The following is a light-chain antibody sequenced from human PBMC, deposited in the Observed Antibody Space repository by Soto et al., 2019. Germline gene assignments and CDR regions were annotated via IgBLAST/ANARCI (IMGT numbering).Light chain of an antibody. CDR3: HQYNSAPST. Sequence: DIEMTQSPSSLSASVGDRVTISCRASQGISNYLAWYQQKPGKAPKLLIYAASTLQSGIPSRFSGSGSGTDFTLTITSLQPEDFAIYYCHQYNSAPSTFGPGTKVDIK. CDR2: AAS. CDR1: QGISNY. J-gene: IGKJ3*01. V-gene: IGKV1-27*01.